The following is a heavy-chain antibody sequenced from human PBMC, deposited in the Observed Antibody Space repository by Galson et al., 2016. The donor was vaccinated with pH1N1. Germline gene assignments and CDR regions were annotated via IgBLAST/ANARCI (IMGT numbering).Heavy chain of an antibody. Sequence: SVKVSCKASGYTFARFCLHWVRQAPGQGLEWMGWIDPKSGNTHYAQKFQGRVDVTRDTSISTAYMHLSGLTYDDAAVYYCARVTPTEPFDYWGQGALVTVSS. V-gene: IGHV1-2*02. J-gene: IGHJ4*02. CDR1: GYTFARFC. D-gene: IGHD2-15*01. CDR2: IDPKSGNT. CDR3: ARVTPTEPFDY.